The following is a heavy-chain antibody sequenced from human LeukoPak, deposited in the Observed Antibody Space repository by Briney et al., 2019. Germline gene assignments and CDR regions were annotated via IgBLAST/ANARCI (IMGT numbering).Heavy chain of an antibody. J-gene: IGHJ4*02. D-gene: IGHD4-17*01. Sequence: GGSLRLSCAASGFTFSSYSMNWVRQAPGKGLEWVSSISSSSSYIYYADSVKGRFTISGDNAKNSLYLQMNSLRAEDTAVYYCARDALDDYGDYLLGSFDYWGQGTLVTVSS. CDR2: ISSSSSYI. V-gene: IGHV3-21*01. CDR1: GFTFSSYS. CDR3: ARDALDDYGDYLLGSFDY.